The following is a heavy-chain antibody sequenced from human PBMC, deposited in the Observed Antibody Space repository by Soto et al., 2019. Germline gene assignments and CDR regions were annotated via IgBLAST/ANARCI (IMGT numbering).Heavy chain of an antibody. CDR3: ARGGGPYVWFNEF. V-gene: IGHV1-69*01. CDR1: GGLFSSFA. D-gene: IGHD3-16*01. J-gene: IGHJ4*02. CDR2: IIPVFGTT. Sequence: QAQLVQSGPELKKPGSSVKVSCKDSGGLFSSFAISWVRQAPGQGLEWLGGIIPVFGTTNYAEEFQGRVTITAAESTNTAYMELSGLRSGDTAIYYCARGGGPYVWFNEFWGQGTLVTVSS.